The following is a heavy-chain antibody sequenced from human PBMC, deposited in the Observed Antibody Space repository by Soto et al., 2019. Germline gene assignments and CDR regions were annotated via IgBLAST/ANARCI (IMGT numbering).Heavy chain of an antibody. CDR2: ISAYNGNT. CDR3: ARGVGSGSYYNQYNWFDP. J-gene: IGHJ5*02. Sequence: GASVKVSCEASGYTFPNYGISWVRQAPGQGLEWMGWISAYNGNTNHAQKLQGRVTMTTDTSTSTAYMELRSLRSDDTAVYYCARGVGSGSYYNQYNWFDPWGQGTLVTVSS. CDR1: GYTFPNYG. V-gene: IGHV1-18*01. D-gene: IGHD3-10*01.